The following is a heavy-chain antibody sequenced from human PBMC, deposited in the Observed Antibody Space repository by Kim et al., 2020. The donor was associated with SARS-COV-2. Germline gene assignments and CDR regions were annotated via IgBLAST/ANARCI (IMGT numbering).Heavy chain of an antibody. D-gene: IGHD6-13*01. CDR1: GFTFSDFA. J-gene: IGHJ3*01. CDR3: ARGGYSSSWSIGEAFDF. CDR2: ISDDANNK. Sequence: GGSLRLSCAASGFTFSDFAFHWVRQAPGKGLEWVAVISDDANNKYYAESVKGRFTISRDNSKNTLYLQMNSLRAEDTAVYYCARGGYSSSWSIGEAFDFWGRGTIVTVSS. V-gene: IGHV3-30*04.